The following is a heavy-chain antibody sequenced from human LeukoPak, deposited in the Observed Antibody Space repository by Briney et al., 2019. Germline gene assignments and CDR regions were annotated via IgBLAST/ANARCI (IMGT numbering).Heavy chain of an antibody. V-gene: IGHV1-69*13. CDR3: AAGYSSSWYYFDY. Sequence: SVKVSCKASGGTFSSYAISWVRQAPGQGLEWMGGIIPIFGIANYAQKFQGRVTITADESTSTAYMELSSLRSEDTAVYYCAAGYSSSWYYFDYWGQGTLVTVSS. D-gene: IGHD6-13*01. CDR2: IIPIFGIA. J-gene: IGHJ4*02. CDR1: GGTFSSYA.